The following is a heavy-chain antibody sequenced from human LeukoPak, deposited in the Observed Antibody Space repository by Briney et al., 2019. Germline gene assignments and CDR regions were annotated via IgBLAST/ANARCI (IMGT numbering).Heavy chain of an antibody. CDR3: ARDVMRGSEIDY. J-gene: IGHJ4*02. CDR2: INPNSGGT. D-gene: IGHD1-26*01. Sequence: GASVKVSCKASGYTFTGYHIHWVRQAPGQGLEWMGWINPNSGGTNYAQKFQGRVTMTRDTSITTAYMELSRLTSDDTAVYYCARDVMRGSEIDYWGQGTLVAVSS. V-gene: IGHV1-2*02. CDR1: GYTFTGYH.